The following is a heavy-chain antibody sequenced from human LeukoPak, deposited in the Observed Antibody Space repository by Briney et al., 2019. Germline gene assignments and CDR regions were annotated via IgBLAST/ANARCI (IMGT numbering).Heavy chain of an antibody. V-gene: IGHV3-21*01. J-gene: IGHJ4*02. D-gene: IGHD2-2*01. CDR3: ARAPTVLVGYCSSASCQADY. Sequence: GGSLRLSCAASGFTFSSYSMNWVRQAPGKGLEWVSAISGSSDYIYYADSVKGRFTISRDNAKNSLFLQMNSLRAEDTAVYYCARAPTVLVGYCSSASCQADYWGQGTLVTVSS. CDR1: GFTFSSYS. CDR2: ISGSSDYI.